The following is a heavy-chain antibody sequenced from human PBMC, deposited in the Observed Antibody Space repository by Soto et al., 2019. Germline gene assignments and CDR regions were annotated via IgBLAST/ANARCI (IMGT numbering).Heavy chain of an antibody. CDR1: GFTFGNYG. Sequence: GGSLRLSCAASGFTFGNYGINWVRQAPGKGLEWVSGISGGGGSTYYADSVKGRFTISRDPSKNTIFLEMNSLRAEDTAVYYCAKGFIVVVTVIRPDDAFDAWGQGTLVTVPS. CDR3: AKGFIVVVTVIRPDDAFDA. V-gene: IGHV3-23*01. D-gene: IGHD2-21*02. J-gene: IGHJ5*01. CDR2: ISGGGGST.